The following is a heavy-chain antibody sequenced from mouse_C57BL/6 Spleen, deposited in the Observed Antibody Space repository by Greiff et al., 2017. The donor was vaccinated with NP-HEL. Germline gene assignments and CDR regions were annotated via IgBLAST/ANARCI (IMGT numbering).Heavy chain of an antibody. CDR3: ARERGGYWYFDV. Sequence: DVKLVESEGGLVQPGSSMKLSCTASGFTFSDYYMAWVRQVPEKGLEWVANINYDGSSTYYLDSLKSRFIISRDNAKNILYLQMSSLKSEDTATYYCARERGGYWYFDVWGTGTTVTVSS. J-gene: IGHJ1*03. CDR1: GFTFSDYY. V-gene: IGHV5-16*01. CDR2: INYDGSST.